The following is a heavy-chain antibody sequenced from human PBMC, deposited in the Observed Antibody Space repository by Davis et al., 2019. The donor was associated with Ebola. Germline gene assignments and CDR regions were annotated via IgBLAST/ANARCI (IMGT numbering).Heavy chain of an antibody. V-gene: IGHV1-69*13. CDR3: ARGRPTYYYDSSGYYYGGRRDY. Sequence: SVKVSCKASGGTFSSYAISWVRQAPGQGLEWMGGIIPIFGTANYAQKFQGRVTITADESTRPAYMELSSLRSEDTAVYYCARGRPTYYYDSSGYYYGGRRDYWGQGTLVTVSS. CDR2: IIPIFGTA. CDR1: GGTFSSYA. D-gene: IGHD3-22*01. J-gene: IGHJ4*02.